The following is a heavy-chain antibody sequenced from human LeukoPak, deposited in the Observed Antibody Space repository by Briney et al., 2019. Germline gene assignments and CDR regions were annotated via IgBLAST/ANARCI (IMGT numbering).Heavy chain of an antibody. Sequence: GGPLRLSCAASGFTFSRYSMNWVRQAPGKGLEWVSSISSSSSHIYYADSVTGRFTISRDNAKNSLYLQMNSLRAEDTAVYYCAELGITMIGGVWGKGTTVTISS. CDR1: GFTFSRYS. CDR3: AELGITMIGGV. D-gene: IGHD3-10*02. V-gene: IGHV3-21*01. J-gene: IGHJ6*04. CDR2: ISSSSSHI.